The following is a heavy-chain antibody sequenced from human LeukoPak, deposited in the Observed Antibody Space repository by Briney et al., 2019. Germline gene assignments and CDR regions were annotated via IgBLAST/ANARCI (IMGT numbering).Heavy chain of an antibody. CDR3: ARSRGYLSDY. D-gene: IGHD3-16*02. J-gene: IGHJ4*02. V-gene: IGHV4-4*09. CDR1: GGSISGYY. CDR2: IYTSDNT. Sequence: PSGTLSLTCTVSGGSISGYYWSWIRQPPGKGLEWIGYIYTSDNTNYNPSLKSRVTISVDTSKNQLSLKLSSVTAADTAVYYCARSRGYLSDYWGQGTLVTVSS.